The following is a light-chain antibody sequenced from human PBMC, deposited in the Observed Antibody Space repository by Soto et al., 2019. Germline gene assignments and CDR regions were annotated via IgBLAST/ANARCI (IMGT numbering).Light chain of an antibody. Sequence: DVVMTQSPLSLPVTLGQPASISCRSSRSLVYSDGNAYLNWFQQRPGQSPRRLIYKASNRDSGVPDRFSGSGSGTDFTLQISRVEPEDVGVYYCMQATHRPPTSGRGTRVEI. J-gene: IGKJ1*01. CDR2: KAS. CDR3: MQATHRPPT. CDR1: RSLVYSDGNAY. V-gene: IGKV2-30*01.